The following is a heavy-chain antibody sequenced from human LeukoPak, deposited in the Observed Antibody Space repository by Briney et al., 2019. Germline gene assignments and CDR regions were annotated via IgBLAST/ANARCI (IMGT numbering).Heavy chain of an antibody. Sequence: SETLSLTCTVSGGSISSYYWNWIRQPPGKGLEWIGHIFTGGNTNYNPALKSRVTISVDKSKNQFSLKLNSVTAADTAVYYCARRDTSGLDNWGQGTLVTVSS. CDR3: ARRDTSGLDN. CDR1: GGSISSYY. D-gene: IGHD6-19*01. V-gene: IGHV4-4*08. CDR2: IFTGGNT. J-gene: IGHJ4*02.